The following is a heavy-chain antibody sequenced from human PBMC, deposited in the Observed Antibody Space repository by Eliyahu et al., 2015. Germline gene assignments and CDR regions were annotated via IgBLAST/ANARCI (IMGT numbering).Heavy chain of an antibody. Sequence: QVQLVQSGAEVKKPGASVKVSCKASGYTFTSYGISWVRQAPGQGLEWMGWISAYNGNTNYAQKLQGRVTMTTDTSTSTAYMELRSLRSDDTAVYYCARREAAPPPYYYYYYGMDVWGQGTTVTVSS. J-gene: IGHJ6*02. CDR2: ISAYNGNT. V-gene: IGHV1-18*01. D-gene: IGHD6-25*01. CDR1: GYTFTSYG. CDR3: ARREAAPPPYYYYYYGMDV.